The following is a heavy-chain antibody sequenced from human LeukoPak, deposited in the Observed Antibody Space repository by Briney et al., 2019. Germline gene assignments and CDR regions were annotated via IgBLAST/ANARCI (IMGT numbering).Heavy chain of an antibody. V-gene: IGHV1-18*01. CDR1: GYTFTTYG. CDR2: ISAYNGNI. J-gene: IGHJ5*02. D-gene: IGHD5-12*01. Sequence: ASVKVSCKASGYTFTTYGISWVRQAPGQGLEWMGWISAYNGNINYAQKLQGRVTMTTDTPTSTAYMELRSLRSDDTAVYYCARGHRWLRFNWFDPWGQGTLVTVSS. CDR3: ARGHRWLRFNWFDP.